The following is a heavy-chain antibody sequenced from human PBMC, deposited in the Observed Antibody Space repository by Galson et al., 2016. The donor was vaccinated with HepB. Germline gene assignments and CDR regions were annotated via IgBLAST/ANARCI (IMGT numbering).Heavy chain of an antibody. Sequence: SVKVSCKASGDTFSTYTINWVRQAPGQGLEWMGRIIPIFDTTNYAQKFQDRVTITADKSTSTAYMELRSLRSGDTAGYYCAREGEGYCSSNSCYNWFDSWGQGTLVTVSS. CDR2: IIPIFDTT. D-gene: IGHD2-2*01. CDR1: GDTFSTYT. J-gene: IGHJ5*01. V-gene: IGHV1-69*08. CDR3: AREGEGYCSSNSCYNWFDS.